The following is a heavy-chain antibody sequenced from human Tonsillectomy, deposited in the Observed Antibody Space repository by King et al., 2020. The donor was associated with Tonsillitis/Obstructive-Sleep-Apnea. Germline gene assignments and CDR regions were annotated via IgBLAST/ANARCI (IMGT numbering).Heavy chain of an antibody. J-gene: IGHJ4*02. CDR1: GFTVSSNY. V-gene: IGHV3-66*01. CDR2: IYSGGST. CDR3: ARGDFWSGYYYFDY. Sequence: VQLVESGGGLVQPGGSLRLSCAASGFTVSSNYMTWVRQAPGKGLEWVSVIYSGGSTYYADSVKGRFTISRDNSKNTLYLQMNSLRAGDTAVYYCARGDFWSGYYYFDYWGQGTPVTVSS. D-gene: IGHD3-3*01.